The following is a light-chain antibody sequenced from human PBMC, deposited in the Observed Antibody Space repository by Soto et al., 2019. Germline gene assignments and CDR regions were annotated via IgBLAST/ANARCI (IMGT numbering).Light chain of an antibody. CDR3: CSYTRRSNRV. CDR1: SSDIGGYKY. Sequence: QSALTQPASVSGSPGQSITISCTGTSSDIGGYKYVSWYQQHPGIAPKLMIYEVSNRPSGVSNRFSGSKSGNTASLTISGLQAEDEADYYCCSYTRRSNRVFGGGTKLTVL. CDR2: EVS. V-gene: IGLV2-14*01. J-gene: IGLJ2*01.